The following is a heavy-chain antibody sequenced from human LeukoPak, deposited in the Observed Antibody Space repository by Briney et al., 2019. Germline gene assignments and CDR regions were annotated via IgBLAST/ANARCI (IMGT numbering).Heavy chain of an antibody. V-gene: IGHV3-53*01. CDR1: GFTVSSNY. D-gene: IGHD4-17*01. Sequence: GGSLRLSCAASGFTVSSNYMSWVRQAPGKGLEWVSVIYSGGSTYYADSVKGRFTISRDNSKNTLYLQMNSPRAEDTAVYYCARLPPGSTVGFDYWGQGTLVTVSS. CDR3: ARLPPGSTVGFDY. J-gene: IGHJ4*02. CDR2: IYSGGST.